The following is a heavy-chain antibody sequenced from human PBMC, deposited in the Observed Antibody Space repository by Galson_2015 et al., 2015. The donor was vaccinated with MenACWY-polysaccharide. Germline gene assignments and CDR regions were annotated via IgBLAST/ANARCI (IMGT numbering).Heavy chain of an antibody. CDR1: GYSFSTFW. V-gene: IGHV5-51*03. CDR3: ALVGGMNYYDSSGCSAFDI. J-gene: IGHJ3*02. D-gene: IGHD3-22*01. Sequence: QSGAEVKKPGESLKISCKGSGYSFSTFWIGWVRQMPGKGLEWMGIIYPGDSDTKYSPSFQGQVTISADKSISTAYLQWTSLKASDTGMYYCALVGGMNYYDSSGCSAFDIWGQRTMITVSS. CDR2: IYPGDSDT.